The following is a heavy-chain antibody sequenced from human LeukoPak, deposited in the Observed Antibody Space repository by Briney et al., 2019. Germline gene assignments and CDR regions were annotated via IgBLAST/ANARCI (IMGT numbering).Heavy chain of an antibody. CDR2: IWSDGSNR. V-gene: IGHV3-33*06. J-gene: IGHJ4*02. D-gene: IGHD4-11*01. CDR3: AKDVQRGFDYSNSLDN. Sequence: GGSLRLSCAPSGFTFSHYGMHWVRQAPGKGLEWVAVIWSDGSNRYYGDPVKGRFTISRDNFQSTVYLQMNSLRAEDTAVYYCAKDVQRGFDYSNSLDNWGQGTLVTVSS. CDR1: GFTFSHYG.